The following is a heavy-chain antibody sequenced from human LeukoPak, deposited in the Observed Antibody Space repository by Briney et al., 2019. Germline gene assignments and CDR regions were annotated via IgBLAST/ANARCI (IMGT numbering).Heavy chain of an antibody. J-gene: IGHJ4*02. CDR1: GGSFNSGSYY. D-gene: IGHD5-12*01. CDR3: ARAMRVDRFFDY. Sequence: SETLSLTCTVSGGSFNSGSYYWSWIRQPAGKGLEWVGRTYTSGSTNYNPSLKSRVTISVDTSKNQFPLQLTSVTAADTAVYYCARAMRVDRFFDYWGQGILVTVSS. V-gene: IGHV4-61*02. CDR2: TYTSGST.